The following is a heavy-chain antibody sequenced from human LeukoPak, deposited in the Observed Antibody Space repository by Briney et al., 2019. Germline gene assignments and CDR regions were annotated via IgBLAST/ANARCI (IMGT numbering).Heavy chain of an antibody. V-gene: IGHV3-21*01. J-gene: IGHJ1*01. Sequence: PGGSLRLSCAASGFTFSSYSMNWVRQAPGKGLEWVSSISSSSSYIYYADSVKGRFTISRDNAKNSLYPQMNSLRAEDTAVYYCASARDGYLLQHWGQGTLVTVSS. CDR2: ISSSSSYI. D-gene: IGHD5-24*01. CDR3: ASARDGYLLQH. CDR1: GFTFSSYS.